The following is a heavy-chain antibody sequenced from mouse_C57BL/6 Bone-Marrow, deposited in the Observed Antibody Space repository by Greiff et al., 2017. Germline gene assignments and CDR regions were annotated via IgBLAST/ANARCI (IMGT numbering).Heavy chain of an antibody. D-gene: IGHD2-5*01. CDR2: IYPSDSET. V-gene: IGHV1-61*01. J-gene: IGHJ3*01. Sequence: QVQLQQPGAELVRPGSSVKLSCKASGYTFTSYWMDWVKQRPGQGLEWIGNIYPSDSETHYNQKFKDKATLTVDKSSSTVYMQLSSLTSEDSAVYYCARTSSNDSNYGGFAYWGQGTLVTVSA. CDR1: GYTFTSYW. CDR3: ARTSSNDSNYGGFAY.